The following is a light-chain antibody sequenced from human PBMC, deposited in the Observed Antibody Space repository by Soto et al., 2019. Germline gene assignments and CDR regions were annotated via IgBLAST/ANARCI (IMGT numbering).Light chain of an antibody. CDR2: DAS. CDR3: QQRSNWIT. Sequence: ELVLTQSPATLSLSPGARATLSCRASQSVSSYLAWYQQKPGQAPSLLIYDASYRATGIPARFSGSGSGTEFTLTISSLDPEDFAVYYCQQRSNWITFGQGTRLEIK. V-gene: IGKV3-11*01. J-gene: IGKJ5*01. CDR1: QSVSSY.